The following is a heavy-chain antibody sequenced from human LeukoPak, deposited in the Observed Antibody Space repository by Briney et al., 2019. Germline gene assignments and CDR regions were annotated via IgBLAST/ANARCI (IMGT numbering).Heavy chain of an antibody. V-gene: IGHV1-24*01. CDR1: GYTLTELS. CDR3: AREYEYYFDK. CDR2: FDPEDGET. D-gene: IGHD3-3*01. J-gene: IGHJ4*02. Sequence: ASVKVSCKVSGYTLTELSMHWVRQAPGKGLEWMGGFDPEDGETSYAQKFQGRVTMTRDMSTSTVYMELSSLRSEDTAVYYCAREYEYYFDKWGQGTLVTVSS.